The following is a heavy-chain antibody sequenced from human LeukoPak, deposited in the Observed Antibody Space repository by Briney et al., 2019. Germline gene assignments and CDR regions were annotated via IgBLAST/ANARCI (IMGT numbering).Heavy chain of an antibody. D-gene: IGHD1-26*01. CDR1: AYTLTDYY. V-gene: IGHV1-2*02. Sequence: ASVKVSCKASAYTLTDYYIYWVRQAPGQGLEWMGWINPNSGGTNYAQKFQGRVTMTRDTSISTAYMELSSLRSDDTAVYYCARGHGGSYFDDWGQGTLVTVSS. CDR2: INPNSGGT. J-gene: IGHJ4*02. CDR3: ARGHGGSYFDD.